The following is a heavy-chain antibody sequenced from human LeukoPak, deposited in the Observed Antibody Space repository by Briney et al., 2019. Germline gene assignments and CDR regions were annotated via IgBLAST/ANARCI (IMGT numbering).Heavy chain of an antibody. Sequence: GGSLRLSCAASGLTFNNYAMNWVRQAPGKGLEWVSVISGSGGTTYYADSVKGRFTISRDSSKNTLYLQMNSLRAEDTAVYYCAKVSGGGLYYDGMDVWGQGTTVTVSS. CDR3: AKVSGGGLYYDGMDV. CDR1: GLTFNNYA. D-gene: IGHD1-14*01. J-gene: IGHJ6*02. CDR2: ISGSGGTT. V-gene: IGHV3-23*01.